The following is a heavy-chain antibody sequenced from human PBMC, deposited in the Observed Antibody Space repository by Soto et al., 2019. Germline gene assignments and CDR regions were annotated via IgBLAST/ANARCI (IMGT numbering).Heavy chain of an antibody. J-gene: IGHJ6*02. Sequence: QVQLQESGPGLVKPSETLSLTCTVSGAPITTTKWWAWVRLPPGKGLEWIGELSRGDERSSNPSLEGRFTMSLDKSNNHFSLKLTSVPAADPAISYCATQTISYTWGVWGRGTSVTVSS. CDR1: GAPITTTKW. CDR2: LSRGDER. CDR3: ATQTISYTWGV. V-gene: IGHV4-4*02. D-gene: IGHD3-16*01.